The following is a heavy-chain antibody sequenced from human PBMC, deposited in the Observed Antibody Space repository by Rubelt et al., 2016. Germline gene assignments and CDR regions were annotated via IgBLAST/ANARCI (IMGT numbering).Heavy chain of an antibody. CDR3: AREGTYDILTGYYLDY. J-gene: IGHJ4*02. D-gene: IGHD3-9*01. V-gene: IGHV3-30*01. Sequence: VKGRFTISRDNSKNTLYLQMNNLRAEDTAVYYCAREGTYDILTGYYLDYWGQGTLVTVSS.